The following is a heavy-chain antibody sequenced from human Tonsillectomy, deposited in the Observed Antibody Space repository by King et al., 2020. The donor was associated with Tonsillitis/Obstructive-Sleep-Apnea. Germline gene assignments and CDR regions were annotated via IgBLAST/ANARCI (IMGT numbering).Heavy chain of an antibody. J-gene: IGHJ4*02. V-gene: IGHV1-46*01. D-gene: IGHD2-8*01. Sequence: QLVQSGTEVKRPGASVQVSCKASGYTFTRYCIHWIRQAPGQGLEWMGIINPSDGITTYAQRFQGRVSVTRDTSTSSVYMELSSLRSEDTAVYFCAGDDVLGRYIDYWGQGTLVTVSS. CDR1: GYTFTRYC. CDR3: AGDDVLGRYIDY. CDR2: INPSDGIT.